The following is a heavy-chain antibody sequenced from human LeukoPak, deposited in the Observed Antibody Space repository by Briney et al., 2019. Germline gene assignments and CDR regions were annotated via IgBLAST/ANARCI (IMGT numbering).Heavy chain of an antibody. CDR2: LFYSGAA. J-gene: IGHJ5*02. V-gene: IGHV4-39*01. Sequence: SETLSLTCIVSGGSLNTHNNYWRCIRHPPGKALEWIGTLFYSGAAFYNPSLQSRVALSLVTSKNLFSLKLSCVTAADTAVYYCGRSIASYGPTHNWFGPWGQGTLVTVSS. CDR3: GRSIASYGPTHNWFGP. CDR1: GGSLNTHNNY. D-gene: IGHD5-18*01.